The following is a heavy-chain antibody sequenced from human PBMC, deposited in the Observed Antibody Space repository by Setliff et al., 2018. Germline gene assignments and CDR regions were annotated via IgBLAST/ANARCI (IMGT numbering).Heavy chain of an antibody. CDR1: GGTFSSYA. V-gene: IGHV1-69*13. Sequence: ASVKDSCKASGGTFSSYAISWVRQAPGQGLEWMGGIIPIFGTANYAQKFQGRVTITADESTSTAYMELSSLRSEDTAVYYCARGLGYCTNGVCYTGWYYYYGMDVWGQGTTVTVSS. D-gene: IGHD2-8*01. J-gene: IGHJ6*02. CDR3: ARGLGYCTNGVCYTGWYYYYGMDV. CDR2: IIPIFGTA.